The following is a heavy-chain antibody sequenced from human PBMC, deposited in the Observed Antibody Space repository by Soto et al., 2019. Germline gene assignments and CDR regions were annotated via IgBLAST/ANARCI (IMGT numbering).Heavy chain of an antibody. D-gene: IGHD3-22*01. CDR1: GGTFSSYT. V-gene: IGHV1-69*08. Sequence: QVQLVQSGAEVKKPGSSVKVSCKASGGTFSSYTISWVRQAPGQGLEWMGRIIPILGIANYAQKFQGRVTITADKSTSTAYMELSSLRSEDTAVYYCARDGYYYDSGGYYEPFDSWGQGTMVTVSS. J-gene: IGHJ3*02. CDR2: IIPILGIA. CDR3: ARDGYYYDSGGYYEPFDS.